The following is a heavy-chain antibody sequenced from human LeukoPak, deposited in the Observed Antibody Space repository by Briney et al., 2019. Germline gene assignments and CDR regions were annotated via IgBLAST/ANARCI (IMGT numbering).Heavy chain of an antibody. CDR1: GFTFSSYG. CDR2: IRYDGSNK. J-gene: IGHJ4*02. D-gene: IGHD6-13*01. Sequence: PGGSLRLSCAASGFTFSSYGMHWVRQAPGKGLEWVAFIRYDGSNKYYADSVKGRFTISRDNSKNTLYLQMNSLRAEDTAVYYCARGVSPLNYYFDYWGQGTLVTVSP. CDR3: ARGVSPLNYYFDY. V-gene: IGHV3-30*02.